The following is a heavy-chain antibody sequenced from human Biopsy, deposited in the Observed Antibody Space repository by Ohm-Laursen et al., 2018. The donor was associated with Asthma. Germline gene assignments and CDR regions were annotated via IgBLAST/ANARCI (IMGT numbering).Heavy chain of an antibody. CDR1: GGYLTGHY. D-gene: IGHD1-20*01. J-gene: IGHJ5*02. CDR3: ARAAITGIRGWFEP. CDR2: IDQRGYT. Sequence: SDTLCLTCTVYGGYLTGHYWNWIRQPPGKGLEWIGEIDQRGYTNYNPSLKSRVTISAKTSKNQFHLNLSSLTAADTAVYFCARAAITGIRGWFEPWGQGTQVTVSP. V-gene: IGHV4-34*01.